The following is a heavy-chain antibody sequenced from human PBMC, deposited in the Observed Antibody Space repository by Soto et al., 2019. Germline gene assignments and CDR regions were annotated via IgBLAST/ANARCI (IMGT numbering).Heavy chain of an antibody. V-gene: IGHV4-31*03. CDR2: IYYSGST. D-gene: IGHD6-13*01. Sequence: QVQLQGSGPGLVKPSQTLSLTCTVSGGSISSGGYYWSWIRQHPGKGLEWIGYIYYSGSTYYNPSLKSRVTISVDTSKNQFSLKLSSVTAADTAVYYCARAEAAAGNEIDYWGQGTLVTVSS. J-gene: IGHJ4*02. CDR3: ARAEAAAGNEIDY. CDR1: GGSISSGGYY.